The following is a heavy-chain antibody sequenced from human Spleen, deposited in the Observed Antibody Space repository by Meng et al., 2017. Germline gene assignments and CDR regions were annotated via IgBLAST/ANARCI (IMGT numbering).Heavy chain of an antibody. J-gene: IGHJ4*02. V-gene: IGHV7-4-1*02. D-gene: IGHD2-2*01. CDR2: INTSTGNP. CDR1: GYTFTSYA. Sequence: ASVKVSCKASGYTFTSYAMNWVRQAPGQGLEWMGWINTSTGNPTYAQGFTGRFVFSLDTSVSTAYLQISSLKAEDTAMYYCARSDCSSTSCHLDYWGQGTLVTVSS. CDR3: ARSDCSSTSCHLDY.